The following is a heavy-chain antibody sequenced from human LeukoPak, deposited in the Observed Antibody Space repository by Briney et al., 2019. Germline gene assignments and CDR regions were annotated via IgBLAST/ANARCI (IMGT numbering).Heavy chain of an antibody. CDR2: IRYDGSNK. V-gene: IGHV3-30*02. CDR1: GFTFSNYG. D-gene: IGHD5-18*01. CDR3: AKERGQLWFEHDAFDI. J-gene: IGHJ3*02. Sequence: PGGSLRLSCAASGFTFSNYGMHWVRQAPGKGLEWVAFIRYDGSNKYYADSVKGRFTISRDNSKNTLYLQMNSLRAEDTAVYYCAKERGQLWFEHDAFDIWGQGTMVTVSS.